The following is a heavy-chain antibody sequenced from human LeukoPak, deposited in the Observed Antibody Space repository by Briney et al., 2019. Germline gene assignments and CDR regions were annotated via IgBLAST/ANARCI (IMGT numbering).Heavy chain of an antibody. V-gene: IGHV4-59*01. CDR1: GSISSYY. J-gene: IGHJ4*02. CDR2: IYYSGST. D-gene: IGHD6-19*01. CDR3: ARGNPYSRGWSYDY. Sequence: SETLSLTRTVSGSISSYYWSWIRQPPGKGLEWIGYIYYSGSTNYNPSLKSRVTISVDTSKNQFSLKLSSVTAADTAVYYCARGNPYSRGWSYDYWGQGTLVTVSS.